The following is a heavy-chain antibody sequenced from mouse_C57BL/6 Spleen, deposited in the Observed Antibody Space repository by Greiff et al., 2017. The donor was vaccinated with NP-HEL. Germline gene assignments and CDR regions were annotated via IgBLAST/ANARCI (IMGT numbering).Heavy chain of an antibody. V-gene: IGHV1-72*01. Sequence: QVQLQQPGAELVKPGASVKLSCKASGYTFTSYWMHWVKQRPGRGLEWIGRIDPNSGGTKYNEKFQSKATMTVDKPSSTAYMQLSILTSEYSAFYFCARRTLYYYGSSKWYFYVWGTGTTVTVSS. CDR3: ARRTLYYYGSSKWYFYV. CDR2: IDPNSGGT. CDR1: GYTFTSYW. J-gene: IGHJ1*03. D-gene: IGHD1-1*01.